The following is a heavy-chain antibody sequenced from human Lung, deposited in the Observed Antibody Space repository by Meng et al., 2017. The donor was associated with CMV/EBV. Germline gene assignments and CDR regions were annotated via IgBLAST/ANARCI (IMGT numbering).Heavy chain of an antibody. J-gene: IGHJ6*02. CDR2: INPGIGGT. V-gene: IGHV1-2*02. CDR1: GYAFTDYY. CDR3: ARAYCSSHRCWGYYYGMAV. Sequence: ASXXVSCKASGYAFTDYYIHWVRQAPGQGLEWMGWINPGIGGTNFAQKFEGRVTVTRDTSISTAYMELSRLRSDDTAIYYCARAYCSSHRCWGYYYGMAVWGQGTTVTVSS. D-gene: IGHD2-2*01.